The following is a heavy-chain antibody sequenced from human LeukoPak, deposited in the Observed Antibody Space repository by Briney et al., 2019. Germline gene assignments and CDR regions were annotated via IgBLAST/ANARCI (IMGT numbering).Heavy chain of an antibody. J-gene: IGHJ4*02. CDR1: GGSISSSSYY. CDR3: ARIAYNRVYCFDY. Sequence: PSETLSLTCTVSGGSISSSSYYWGWIRQPPGKGLEWIGNIYYSGTTYFNASLKSRVTISVDTSKNQFSLKLTSVTAADTAVYYCARIAYNRVYCFDYWGQGTLVTVSS. V-gene: IGHV4-39*01. D-gene: IGHD1-14*01. CDR2: IYYSGTT.